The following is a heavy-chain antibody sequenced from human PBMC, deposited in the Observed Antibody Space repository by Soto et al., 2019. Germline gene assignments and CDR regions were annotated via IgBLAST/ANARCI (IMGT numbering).Heavy chain of an antibody. CDR2: INHSGST. CDR1: GGSFSGYY. D-gene: IGHD3-16*02. CDR3: ARGGQIVLAY. J-gene: IGHJ4*02. Sequence: SETLSLTCAVYGGSFSGYYLSWIRQPPGKGLEWIGEINHSGSTNYNPSLKSRVTISVDTSKNQFSLKLSSVTAADTAVYYCARGGQIVLAYWGQGTLVTVSS. V-gene: IGHV4-34*01.